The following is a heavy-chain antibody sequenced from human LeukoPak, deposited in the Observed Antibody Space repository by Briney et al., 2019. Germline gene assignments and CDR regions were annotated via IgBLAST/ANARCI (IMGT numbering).Heavy chain of an antibody. CDR2: INPNGGDT. J-gene: IGHJ4*02. CDR1: GYTFAAYF. V-gene: IGHV1-2*02. CDR3: ARVGFTSSWSNFDY. D-gene: IGHD6-13*01. Sequence: GASAKVSCKASGYTFAAYFIHWVRQAPGQGLEWMGWINPNGGDTNYAQKFQGRVTMTGDTSISTAYMELSSLRSDDTAMYYCARVGFTSSWSNFDYWGQGTLVTVSS.